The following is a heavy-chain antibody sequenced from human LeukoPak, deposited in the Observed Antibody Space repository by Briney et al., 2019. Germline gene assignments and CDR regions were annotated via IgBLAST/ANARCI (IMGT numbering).Heavy chain of an antibody. Sequence: PGGSLRLSCAASGFTFNAYGMNWVRQTPGKGLEWLSYISSGSSTIYYAASVKGRFTVSRDNAKDSLYLQMNSLSADDTAVYYCARGEWRDAFHIWGQGTMVTDSS. J-gene: IGHJ3*02. CDR1: GFTFNAYG. CDR3: ARGEWRDAFHI. V-gene: IGHV3-48*04. D-gene: IGHD2-8*01. CDR2: ISSGSSTI.